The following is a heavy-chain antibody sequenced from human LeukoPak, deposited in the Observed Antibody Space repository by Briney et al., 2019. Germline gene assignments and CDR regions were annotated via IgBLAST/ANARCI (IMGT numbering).Heavy chain of an antibody. Sequence: GGSLRLSCAASGFTFSSYAMSWVRQAPGKGLEWVSAISGSGGSTYYADSVKGRFTISRDNSKNTPYLQMNSLRAEDTAVYYCASHVSYCSGGSCYSSGYYFDYWGQGTLVTVSS. CDR1: GFTFSSYA. CDR3: ASHVSYCSGGSCYSSGYYFDY. CDR2: ISGSGGST. J-gene: IGHJ4*02. D-gene: IGHD2-15*01. V-gene: IGHV3-23*01.